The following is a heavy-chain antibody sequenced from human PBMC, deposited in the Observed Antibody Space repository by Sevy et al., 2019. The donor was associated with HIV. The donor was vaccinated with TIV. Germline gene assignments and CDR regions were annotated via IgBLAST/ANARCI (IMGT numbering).Heavy chain of an antibody. V-gene: IGHV3-7*01. CDR2: IKQDGSVT. D-gene: IGHD3-16*02. J-gene: IGHJ4*02. CDR1: GFSLNTYW. Sequence: GGSLRLSCAASGFSLNTYWMSWVRQAPGKGLEWVANIKQDGSVTYYVDSVKGRFTISRDNARNFLYLQMNSLRAEDTAVYYCAREEEDYVWGTSRDLTFFDYWGQGTLVTVSS. CDR3: AREEEDYVWGTSRDLTFFDY.